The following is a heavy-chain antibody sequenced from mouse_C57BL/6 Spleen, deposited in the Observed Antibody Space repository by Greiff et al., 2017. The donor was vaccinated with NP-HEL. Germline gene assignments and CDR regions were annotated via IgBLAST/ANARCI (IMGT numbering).Heavy chain of an antibody. Sequence: EVQLQQSGPELVKPGASVKISCKASGYTFTDYYMNWVKQSHGKSLEWIGYINPNNGGTSYNQKFKGKATLTVDKSSSTAYMELRSLTSEDSAVYYCARPTSIRSSWFAYWGQGTLVTVSA. CDR3: ARPTSIRSSWFAY. J-gene: IGHJ3*01. D-gene: IGHD1-1*01. CDR1: GYTFTDYY. V-gene: IGHV1-26*01. CDR2: INPNNGGT.